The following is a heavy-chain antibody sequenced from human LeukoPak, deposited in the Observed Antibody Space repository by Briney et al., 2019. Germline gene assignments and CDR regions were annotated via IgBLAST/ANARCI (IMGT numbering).Heavy chain of an antibody. CDR1: GFTFSSYS. CDR2: ISSSSSYI. D-gene: IGHD5-12*01. Sequence: GGSLRLSCAASGFTFSSYSMNWVRQAPGKGLEWVSSISSSSSYIYYADSVKGRFTISRDNAKNSLYLQMNSLRAEDTAVYYCARDRYSGYEAAPLYFDYWGQGTLVTVSS. V-gene: IGHV3-21*01. CDR3: ARDRYSGYEAAPLYFDY. J-gene: IGHJ4*02.